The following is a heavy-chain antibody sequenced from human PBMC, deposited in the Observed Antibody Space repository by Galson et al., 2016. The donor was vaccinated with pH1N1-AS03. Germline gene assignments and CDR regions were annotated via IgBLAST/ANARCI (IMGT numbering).Heavy chain of an antibody. V-gene: IGHV3-48*01. CDR2: ASSSSSRI. D-gene: IGHD1-26*01. Sequence: LRLSCAASGFRFGDFAMNWVRQVPGKGLEWVAYASSSSSRIEYAESVKGRFTISRDNSKNTLFLQMNSLRVEDTALYYCARGIVGATWYACDIWGQGTMVTVSS. CDR1: GFRFGDFA. J-gene: IGHJ3*02. CDR3: ARGIVGATWYACDI.